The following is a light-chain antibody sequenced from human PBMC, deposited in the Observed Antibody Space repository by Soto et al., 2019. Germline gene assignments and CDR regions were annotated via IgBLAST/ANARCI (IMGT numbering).Light chain of an antibody. Sequence: LTHPLSVRCSPGHSVTIAGPGISSDVGGHNYVSWYQQHPGKAPKLMISSVSKRPSGVPDRFSGSTSGNTASLTISGLQAEDEADYYCCSYAGSYNYVFGTGTKVTAL. CDR3: CSYAGSYNYV. V-gene: IGLV2-11*01. CDR1: SSDVGGHNY. CDR2: SVS. J-gene: IGLJ1*01.